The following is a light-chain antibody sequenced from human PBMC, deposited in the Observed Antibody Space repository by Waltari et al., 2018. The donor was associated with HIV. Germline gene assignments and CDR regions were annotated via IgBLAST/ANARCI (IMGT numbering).Light chain of an antibody. J-gene: IGLJ2*01. CDR2: SND. Sequence: QSPLTPTPSMSGAPGQRVTISCSGGPSNIGSNSVNWYRQLPGTAPKLLIYSNDQRPSSVPVRFSGSKSATSAFLVISGLQSDDEADYYCATWDDTMSVVFGGGTRLTVL. V-gene: IGLV1-44*01. CDR1: PSNIGSNS. CDR3: ATWDDTMSVV.